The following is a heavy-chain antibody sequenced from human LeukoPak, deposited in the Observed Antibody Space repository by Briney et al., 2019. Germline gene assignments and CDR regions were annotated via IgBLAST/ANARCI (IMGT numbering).Heavy chain of an antibody. Sequence: PGGSLRLSCAASGFTFDDYGMSWVRQAPGKGLEWVSGINWNGGSTGYADSVKGRFTISRDNAKNSLYLQMNSLRAEDTAVYYCARDSGDYYDSSGYFDYWGQGTLVTVSS. CDR2: INWNGGST. J-gene: IGHJ4*02. D-gene: IGHD3-22*01. CDR1: GFTFDDYG. V-gene: IGHV3-20*04. CDR3: ARDSGDYYDSSGYFDY.